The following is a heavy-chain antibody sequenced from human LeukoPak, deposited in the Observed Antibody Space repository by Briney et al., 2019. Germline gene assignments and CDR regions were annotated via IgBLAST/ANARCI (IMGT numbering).Heavy chain of an antibody. D-gene: IGHD3-22*01. Sequence: GESLKISCKGSGYNFTNYWIGWVRQMPGKGLEWMGLIYPGDSDTRYSPSFQGQVTISADKSISTAYVQWSSLKASDTAMYYCARSYDSSGYSDSWGQGTLVTVSS. J-gene: IGHJ4*02. CDR3: ARSYDSSGYSDS. V-gene: IGHV5-51*01. CDR2: IYPGDSDT. CDR1: GYNFTNYW.